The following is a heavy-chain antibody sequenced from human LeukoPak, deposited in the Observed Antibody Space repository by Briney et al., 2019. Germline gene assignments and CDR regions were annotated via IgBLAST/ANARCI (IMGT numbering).Heavy chain of an antibody. J-gene: IGHJ3*02. Sequence: RGSLRLSCAASGLTFSNYWMHWVRQAPGKGLVWVSRINTDGSSTNYADSVKGRFTISRDNAKNTLYLQMNSLRAEDTAVYYCARDRYADCGGSYDAFDIWGQGTMVTVSS. CDR2: INTDGSST. CDR1: GLTFSNYW. D-gene: IGHD4-23*01. CDR3: ARDRYADCGGSYDAFDI. V-gene: IGHV3-74*01.